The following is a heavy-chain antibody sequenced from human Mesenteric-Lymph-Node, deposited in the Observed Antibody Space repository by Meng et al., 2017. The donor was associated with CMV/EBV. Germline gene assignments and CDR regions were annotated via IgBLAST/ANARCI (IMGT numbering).Heavy chain of an antibody. CDR2: IFHTGRT. J-gene: IGHJ4*02. D-gene: IGHD1-1*01. Sequence: GSLRLSCAVSGDSITTGYHWGWIRQSPGKGLEWIGLIFHTGRTYYNPSLKGRVTMLVNTSKNRFTLVLTTVTAADTAMYYCARDCSTTACPTRYWGQGTLVTVSS. CDR1: GDSITTGYH. V-gene: IGHV4-38-2*02. CDR3: ARDCSTTACPTRY.